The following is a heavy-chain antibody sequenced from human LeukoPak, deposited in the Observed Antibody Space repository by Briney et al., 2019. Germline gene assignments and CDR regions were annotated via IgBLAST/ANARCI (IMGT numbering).Heavy chain of an antibody. CDR1: GITFSDYA. Sequence: GGSLRLSCSASGITFSDYAMSWVRQAPGKGPEWVSSIRSSGGRTYYADSVKGRFTISRDNSKNTLYLQMNSLRAEDTAIYYCAKSLYSNSGYYPYYFDYWGQGALVTVSS. D-gene: IGHD3-22*01. CDR2: IRSSGGRT. V-gene: IGHV3-23*01. CDR3: AKSLYSNSGYYPYYFDY. J-gene: IGHJ4*02.